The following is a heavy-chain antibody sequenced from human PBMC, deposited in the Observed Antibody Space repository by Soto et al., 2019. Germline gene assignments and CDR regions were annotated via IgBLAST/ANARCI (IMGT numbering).Heavy chain of an antibody. CDR3: ARDQGGRFDP. D-gene: IGHD3-16*01. J-gene: IGHJ5*02. Sequence: SRIRQPPGKGLEWIGYIYYSGSTYYNPSLKSRVTISVDTSKNQFSLKLSSVTAADTAVYYCARDQGGRFDPWGKGTLVTVSS. CDR2: IYYSGST. V-gene: IGHV4-30-4*08.